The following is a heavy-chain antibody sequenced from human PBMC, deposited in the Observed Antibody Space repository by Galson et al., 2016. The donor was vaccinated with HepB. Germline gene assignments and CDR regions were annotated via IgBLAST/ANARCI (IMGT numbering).Heavy chain of an antibody. J-gene: IGHJ4*02. CDR3: TKTGRCWYFDY. D-gene: IGHD4/OR15-4a*01. CDR2: ISYDGRKI. Sequence: SLRLSCAASGFTFTSRAMHWVRQAPGKGLEWVAVISYDGRKIFYADSVRGRFSISRDNSKNTLILQMNSLRAEDTAVYYCTKTGRCWYFDYWGQGTLVTVSS. CDR1: GFTFTSRA. V-gene: IGHV3-30-3*02.